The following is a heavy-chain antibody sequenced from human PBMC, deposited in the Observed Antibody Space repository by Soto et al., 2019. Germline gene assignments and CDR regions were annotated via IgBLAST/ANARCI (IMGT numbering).Heavy chain of an antibody. CDR3: AREKGYSSSPIYYYYGMDV. Sequence: ASVKVSCKASGYTFTSYGISWVRQAPGQGLEWMGWISAYNGNTNYAQKLQGRVTMTTDTSTSTAYMELRSLRSDDTAVYYCAREKGYSSSPIYYYYGMDVWGQGTTVTVSS. J-gene: IGHJ6*02. D-gene: IGHD6-6*01. CDR2: ISAYNGNT. V-gene: IGHV1-18*01. CDR1: GYTFTSYG.